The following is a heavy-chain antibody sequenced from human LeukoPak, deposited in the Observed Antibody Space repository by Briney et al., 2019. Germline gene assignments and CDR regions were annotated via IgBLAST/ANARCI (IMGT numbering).Heavy chain of an antibody. CDR3: ARGLGMITFGGVTVRVAFDI. Sequence: SETLSLTCAVYGGSFSGYYWSWIRQPPGKGLEWIGEINHNGSTNYNPSLKSRVTISVDTSKNQFSLKLSSVTAADTAVYYCARGLGMITFGGVTVRVAFDIWGQGTMVTVSS. CDR2: INHNGST. J-gene: IGHJ3*02. V-gene: IGHV4-34*01. D-gene: IGHD3-16*02. CDR1: GGSFSGYY.